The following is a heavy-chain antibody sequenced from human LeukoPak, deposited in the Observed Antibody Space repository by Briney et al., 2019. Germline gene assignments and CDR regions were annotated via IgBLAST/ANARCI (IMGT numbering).Heavy chain of an antibody. D-gene: IGHD1-26*01. V-gene: IGHV1-2*02. CDR2: INPNSGGT. CDR3: ARGPYSGSYHFDY. J-gene: IGHJ4*02. CDR1: GYILTAYY. Sequence: ASVKVSCKASGYILTAYYMHWVRQAPGQGLEGMGWINPNSGGTNSAQKFQGRVTMTRDRTISTAYMELHRLPADETAVYYCARGPYSGSYHFDYWGQGTLVTVSS.